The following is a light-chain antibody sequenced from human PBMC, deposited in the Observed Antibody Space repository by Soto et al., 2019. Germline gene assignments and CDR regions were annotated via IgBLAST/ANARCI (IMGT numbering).Light chain of an antibody. CDR1: QSVDTAF. V-gene: IGKV3-20*01. CDR3: QQYMSSLT. J-gene: IGKJ1*01. CDR2: GAS. Sequence: EIMLTQSPGSLSLSPGQRATLSCRASQSVDTAFFAWYQKKPGHAPRLLIYGASKRATGIPDRFSGSGSGTDFTLIISRLEPEDFAVYYCQQYMSSLTFGQGTKVEIK.